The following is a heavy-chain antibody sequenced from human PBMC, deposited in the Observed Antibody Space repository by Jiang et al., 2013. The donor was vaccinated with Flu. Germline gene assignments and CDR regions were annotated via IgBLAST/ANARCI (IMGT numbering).Heavy chain of an antibody. D-gene: IGHD1-1*01. Sequence: VQLVESGGGLVKPGGSLRLSCAASGFTFSNAWMSWVRQAPGKGLEWVGRIKSKTDGGTTDYAAPVKGRFTISRDDSKNTLYLQMNSLKTEDTAVYYCTTEALSGTRDDYWGQGTLVTVSS. V-gene: IGHV3-15*01. CDR3: TTEALSGTRDDY. CDR2: IKSKTDGGTT. J-gene: IGHJ4*02. CDR1: GFTFSNAW.